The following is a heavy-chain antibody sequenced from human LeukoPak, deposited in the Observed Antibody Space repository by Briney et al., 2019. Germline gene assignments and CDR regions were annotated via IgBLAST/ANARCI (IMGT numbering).Heavy chain of an antibody. J-gene: IGHJ4*02. CDR1: GFTFSSYS. V-gene: IGHV3-21*01. CDR3: AREDSDYYDSSGSFDY. Sequence: ESGGSLRLSCAASGFTFSSYSMNWVRQAPGKGLEWVSSISSSSSYIYYADSVKGRFTISRDNAKNSLYLQMNSLRAEDTAVYYCAREDSDYYDSSGSFDYWGQGTLVTVSS. D-gene: IGHD3-22*01. CDR2: ISSSSSYI.